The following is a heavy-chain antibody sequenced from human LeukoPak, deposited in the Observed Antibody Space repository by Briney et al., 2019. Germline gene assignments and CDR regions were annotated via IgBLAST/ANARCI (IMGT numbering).Heavy chain of an antibody. Sequence: GASVKVSCKASGGTFSSYAISWVRQAPGQGLEWMGGIIPIFGTANYAQKFQGRVTITADEPTSTAYMELSSLRSEDTAVYYCARDQEAYCSSTSCYRAYAFDIWGQGTMVTVSS. D-gene: IGHD2-2*01. CDR1: GGTFSSYA. CDR2: IIPIFGTA. CDR3: ARDQEAYCSSTSCYRAYAFDI. J-gene: IGHJ3*02. V-gene: IGHV1-69*13.